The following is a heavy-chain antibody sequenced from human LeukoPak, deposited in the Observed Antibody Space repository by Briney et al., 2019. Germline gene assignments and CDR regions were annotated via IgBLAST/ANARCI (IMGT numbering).Heavy chain of an antibody. CDR1: GLSVSSTD. CDR2: IYSGGGT. J-gene: IGHJ4*02. Sequence: GGSLRLSCAASGLSVSSTDMTWVRQAPGKGLEWVSAIYSGGGTNYSASLKGGFSISSDNYKNKLLFQIKSMRAEDTAVYYYVGDGKFWGQGTLVSVSS. D-gene: IGHD4-23*01. V-gene: IGHV3-53*01. CDR3: VGDGKF.